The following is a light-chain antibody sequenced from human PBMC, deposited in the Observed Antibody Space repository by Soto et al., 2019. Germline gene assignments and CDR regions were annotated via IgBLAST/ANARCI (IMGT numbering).Light chain of an antibody. CDR2: LGS. CDR1: QSLLHFNGYNY. CDR3: MQALQTPWT. Sequence: DIEMTQSPLSLPVTPGEPASISCRSSQSLLHFNGYNYLDWYLQKPGQSPQLLIYLGSDRASRVPDRFSGSGSGTDFILKISRVEAEDVGVYYCMQALQTPWTFGQGTKV. V-gene: IGKV2-28*01. J-gene: IGKJ1*01.